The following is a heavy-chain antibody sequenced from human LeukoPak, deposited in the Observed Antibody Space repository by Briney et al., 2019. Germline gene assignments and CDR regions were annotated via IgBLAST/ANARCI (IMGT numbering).Heavy chain of an antibody. CDR2: IYYSGST. CDR1: GGSISSSSYY. CDR3: ARGSPTYYDFWSGYSGGDAFDI. V-gene: IGHV4-39*07. J-gene: IGHJ3*02. D-gene: IGHD3-3*01. Sequence: SETLSLTCTVSGGSISSSSYYWGWIRQPPGTGLEWLGSIYYSGSTYYNPSLKSRVTISVDTSKNQFSLKLSSVTAADTAVYYCARGSPTYYDFWSGYSGGDAFDIWGQGTMVTVSS.